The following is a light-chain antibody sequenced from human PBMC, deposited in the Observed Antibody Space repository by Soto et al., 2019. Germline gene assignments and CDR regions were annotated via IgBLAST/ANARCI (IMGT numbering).Light chain of an antibody. V-gene: IGKV2-30*01. J-gene: IGKJ2*01. CDR2: YVS. CDR1: QSLAYIDGNTY. CDR3: MQSTRWPPYT. Sequence: EVVMTQSPLSLPVTLGQPASISCRSSQSLAYIDGNTYLTWFHQRPGQSPRRLIYYVSNRDSGVPPRFSGSGSGTEFTLIIIRVEAEDAVIYYCMQSTRWPPYTFGQGTKLEIK.